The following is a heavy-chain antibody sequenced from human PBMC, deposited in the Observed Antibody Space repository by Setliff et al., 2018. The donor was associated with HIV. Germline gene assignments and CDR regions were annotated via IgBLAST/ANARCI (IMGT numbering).Heavy chain of an antibody. CDR1: GYTFTSYA. CDR3: ARKQSWSSGGEAFDI. Sequence: KVSCKASGYTFTSYAMNWVRQAPGQGLEWMGRISTNTGNPTCAQGFTGRFVFSLDTSVSTAYLQISSLKAEDTAVYYCARKQSWSSGGEAFDIWGQGTMVTVSS. CDR2: ISTNTGNP. J-gene: IGHJ3*02. V-gene: IGHV7-4-1*02. D-gene: IGHD2-8*01.